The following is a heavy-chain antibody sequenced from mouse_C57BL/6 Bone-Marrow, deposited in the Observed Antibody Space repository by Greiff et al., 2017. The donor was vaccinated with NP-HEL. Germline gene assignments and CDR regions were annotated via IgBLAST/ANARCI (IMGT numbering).Heavy chain of an antibody. V-gene: IGHV1-72*01. D-gene: IGHD2-1*01. J-gene: IGHJ1*03. CDR2: IDPNSGGT. Sequence: VQLQQPGAELVKPGASVKLSCKASGYTFTSYWMHWVKQRPGRGLEWIGRIDPNSGGTKYNEKFKSKATLTVDKPSSTAYMQLSSLTSEDSAVYYCALYYGNHVRYFDVWGTGTTVTVSS. CDR1: GYTFTSYW. CDR3: ALYYGNHVRYFDV.